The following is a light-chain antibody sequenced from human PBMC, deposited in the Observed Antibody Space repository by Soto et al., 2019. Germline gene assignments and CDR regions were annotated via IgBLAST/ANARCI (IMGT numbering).Light chain of an antibody. J-gene: IGKJ1*01. Sequence: AIQITQSPSSLSASVGYRVTITFRSSQGIRDELGWYQQKAGKAPNLLISAASRLQSGVPSRFSGRGPGTDFTLTISSLQTEDFATYSCIQDYDYPRTFGKGTKVDIK. CDR3: IQDYDYPRT. CDR2: AAS. V-gene: IGKV1-6*01. CDR1: QGIRDE.